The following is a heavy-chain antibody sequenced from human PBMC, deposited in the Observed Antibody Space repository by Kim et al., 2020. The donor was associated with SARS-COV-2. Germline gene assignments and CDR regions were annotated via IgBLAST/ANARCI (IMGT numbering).Heavy chain of an antibody. V-gene: IGHV3-30*04. J-gene: IGHJ4*01. D-gene: IGHD6-19*01. CDR1: EFTFRSSI. Sequence: GGSLRLSCVTSEFTFRSSILHWVRQAPGKGLEWVAAMSFDGFSKYFVDSVKGRFTISRDNSKNTMYLELNSLRADASAVYYCAREGGTSGRCGYFDSWG. CDR3: AREGGTSGRCGYFDS. CDR2: MSFDGFSK.